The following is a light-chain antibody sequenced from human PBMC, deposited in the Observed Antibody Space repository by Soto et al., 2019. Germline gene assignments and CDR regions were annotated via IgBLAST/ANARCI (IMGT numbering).Light chain of an antibody. CDR2: TGS. J-gene: IGKJ1*01. CDR3: QQTLSFPPT. CDR1: QTINNY. V-gene: IGKV1-39*01. Sequence: DIKMTQSPSSLSASVGDRVTITCRASQTINNYLNWYQQKPGEAPKLLIFTGSLLHSGVPPRFSGSGSGTDFTLTISSLQPEDFATYYCQQTLSFPPTFGQGTKVDIK.